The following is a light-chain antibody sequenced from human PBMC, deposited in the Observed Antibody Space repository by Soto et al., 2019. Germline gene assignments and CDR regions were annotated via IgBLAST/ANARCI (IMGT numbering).Light chain of an antibody. CDR2: AAS. J-gene: IGKJ1*01. V-gene: IGKV1-39*01. Sequence: DFQMTQSPSSLSASVGDRVTITCRATQSISRSLNWYQQKPGKAPELLIYAASSLQSGVPSRFSGSGSGTEFTLTISSLQSEDFATYYCQHYNSYSEAFGQGTKVDIK. CDR1: QSISRS. CDR3: QHYNSYSEA.